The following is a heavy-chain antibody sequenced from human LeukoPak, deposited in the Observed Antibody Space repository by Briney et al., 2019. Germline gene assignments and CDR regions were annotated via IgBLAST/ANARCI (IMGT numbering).Heavy chain of an antibody. J-gene: IGHJ3*02. CDR1: GFTFSSYA. Sequence: GGSLRLSCAASGFTFSSYAMSWIRQAPGKGLDWVSSINGGGGSTYYADSVKGRFTISRDNSKNTLYLQMNSLRAEDTAVYYCARHDPTYYYDSSGYYLGAFDIWGQGTMVTVSS. CDR2: INGGGGST. V-gene: IGHV3-23*01. CDR3: ARHDPTYYYDSSGYYLGAFDI. D-gene: IGHD3-22*01.